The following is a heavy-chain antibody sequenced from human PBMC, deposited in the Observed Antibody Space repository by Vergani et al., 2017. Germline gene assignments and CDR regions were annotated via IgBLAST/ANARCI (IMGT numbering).Heavy chain of an antibody. CDR2: INPNSGGT. V-gene: IGHV1-2*02. J-gene: IGHJ5*02. Sequence: QVQLVQSGAEVKKPGASVKVSCKASGYTFTGYYMHWVRQAPGQGLEWMGWINPNSGGTKYAQKFQGRVTMTRDTALSTAYMELSRLRSDDAAVYYCARDERQKGFWFDPWGQGTLVTVSS. CDR1: GYTFTGYY. CDR3: ARDERQKGFWFDP. D-gene: IGHD6-25*01.